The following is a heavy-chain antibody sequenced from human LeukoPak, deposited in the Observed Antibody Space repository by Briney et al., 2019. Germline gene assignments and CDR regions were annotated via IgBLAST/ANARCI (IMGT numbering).Heavy chain of an antibody. V-gene: IGHV1-8*01. D-gene: IGHD6-6*01. CDR3: ARDNSSSNTFNI. J-gene: IGHJ3*02. CDR1: GYTFTSYD. Sequence: GASVKVSCKASGYTFTSYDINWVRQATGQGLEWMGWMNPNSGNTGYAQKFQGRVTLTRDTSTSTVYMELSRLRSEDTAVYYCARDNSSSNTFNIWGQGTMVTVSS. CDR2: MNPNSGNT.